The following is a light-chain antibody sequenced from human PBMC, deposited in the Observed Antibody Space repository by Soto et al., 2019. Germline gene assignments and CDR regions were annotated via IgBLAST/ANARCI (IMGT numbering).Light chain of an antibody. Sequence: QSLLTQPASVSGSPCQSITISCTGTSRDVGSYNLVSWYQQHPGNAPKLIIYEGTKRPSGVSYRFSGSKSGNTASLTISGLQEEDEGDYHCCSFAGSSTYVFGTGTKVTVL. CDR1: SRDVGSYNL. J-gene: IGLJ1*01. V-gene: IGLV2-23*01. CDR2: EGT. CDR3: CSFAGSSTYV.